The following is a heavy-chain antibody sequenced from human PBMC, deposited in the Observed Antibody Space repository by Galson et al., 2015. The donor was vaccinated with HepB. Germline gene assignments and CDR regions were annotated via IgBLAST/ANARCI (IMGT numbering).Heavy chain of an antibody. CDR2: INHSGST. CDR1: GGSFSGYY. V-gene: IGHV4-34*01. Sequence: TLSLTCAVYGGSFSGYYWSWIRQPPGKGLEWIGEINHSGSTNYNPSLKSRVTISVDTSKNQFSLKLSSVTAADTAVYYCASDPSLVPAAKDAFDIWGQGTMVTVSS. D-gene: IGHD2-2*01. CDR3: ASDPSLVPAAKDAFDI. J-gene: IGHJ3*02.